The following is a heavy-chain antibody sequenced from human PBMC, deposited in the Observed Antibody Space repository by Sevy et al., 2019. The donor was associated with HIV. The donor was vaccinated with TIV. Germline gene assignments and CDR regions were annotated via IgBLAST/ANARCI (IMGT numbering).Heavy chain of an antibody. Sequence: GGSLRLSCAASGFTFSSYAMSWVRQAPGKGLEWVSAISGSGGSTYYADSGKGRVTITSDNSKNTLYLQMNSLRAEDTAVYYCAKESAYYDSSGYYTDGGYFDYWGQGTLVTISS. D-gene: IGHD3-22*01. CDR3: AKESAYYDSSGYYTDGGYFDY. V-gene: IGHV3-23*01. CDR2: ISGSGGST. J-gene: IGHJ4*02. CDR1: GFTFSSYA.